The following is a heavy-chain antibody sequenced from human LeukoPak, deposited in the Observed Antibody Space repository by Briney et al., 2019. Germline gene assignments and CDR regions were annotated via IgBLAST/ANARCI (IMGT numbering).Heavy chain of an antibody. V-gene: IGHV4-34*01. CDR1: GGSFSGYY. Sequence: APETLSLTCAVYGGSFSGYYWSWIRQPPGKGLEWIGEINHSGSTNYNPSLKSRVTISVDTSKNQFSLKLSSVTAADTAVYYCARRLSTYTRDYWGQGTLVTVSS. D-gene: IGHD2-2*02. CDR2: INHSGST. CDR3: ARRLSTYTRDY. J-gene: IGHJ4*02.